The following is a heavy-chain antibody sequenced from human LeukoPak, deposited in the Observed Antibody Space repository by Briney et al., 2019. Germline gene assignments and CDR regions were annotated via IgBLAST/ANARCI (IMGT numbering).Heavy chain of an antibody. Sequence: SETLSLTCTVSGGSISSYYWSWIRQPPGKGLERIGYIYYSWSTNYNPSLKSRVTISVDTSKNQFSLKLSSVTAADTAVYYCARDSRGADFWSGYYTDYYYYGMDVWGQGTTVTVSS. CDR3: ARDSRGADFWSGYYTDYYYYGMDV. D-gene: IGHD3-3*01. CDR2: IYYSWST. V-gene: IGHV4-59*01. J-gene: IGHJ6*02. CDR1: GGSISSYY.